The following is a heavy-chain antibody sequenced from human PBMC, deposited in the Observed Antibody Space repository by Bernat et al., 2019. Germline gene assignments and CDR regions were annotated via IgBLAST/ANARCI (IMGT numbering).Heavy chain of an antibody. J-gene: IGHJ3*02. CDR1: GFTFDDYA. Sequence: EVQLVESGGGLVQPGRSLRLSCAASGFTFDDYAMHWVRQAPGKGLEWVSGISWNSGSIGYADSVKGRFTISRDNAKNSLYLQMNSLRAEDTALYYCAKLAPVTAGQLAGRSLAFDIWGQGTMVTVSS. CDR3: AKLAPVTAGQLAGRSLAFDI. D-gene: IGHD6-13*01. V-gene: IGHV3-9*01. CDR2: ISWNSGSI.